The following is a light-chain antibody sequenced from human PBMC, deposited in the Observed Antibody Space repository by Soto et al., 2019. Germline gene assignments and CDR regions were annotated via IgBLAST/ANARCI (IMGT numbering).Light chain of an antibody. CDR2: EVF. V-gene: IGLV2-8*01. CDR1: SNDIGAYNY. Sequence: QSALTQPPSASGSPGQSVTISCTGTSNDIGAYNYVSWYQHHPGKVPKLLIYEVFRRPSGLPDRFSASKSGNTASLTVSGLQPEDEADYYCLSYVGRETGVFGSGTKVTVL. J-gene: IGLJ1*01. CDR3: LSYVGRETGV.